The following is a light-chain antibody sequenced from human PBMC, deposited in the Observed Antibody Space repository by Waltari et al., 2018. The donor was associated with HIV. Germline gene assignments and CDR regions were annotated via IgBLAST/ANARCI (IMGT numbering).Light chain of an antibody. CDR2: GAS. J-gene: IGKJ4*01. CDR3: QQYGSSPT. CDR1: QSVSTSY. V-gene: IGKV3-20*01. Sequence: EIVLTQSPGTLSLSPGERANLSCRASQSVSTSYLAWYQQKPGQAPRLLIFGASSRATGIPGRFSGSGSGTDFSLTISRLEPEDFAVYYCQQYGSSPTFGGGTKVEIK.